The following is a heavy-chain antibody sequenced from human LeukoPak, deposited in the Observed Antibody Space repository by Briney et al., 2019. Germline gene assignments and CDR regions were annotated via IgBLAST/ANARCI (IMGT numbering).Heavy chain of an antibody. CDR2: ISPGGSDT. CDR3: AKRGRYETMAASDY. V-gene: IGHV3-23*01. J-gene: IGHJ4*02. Sequence: GGSLRLSCAASGFTFNSYAMSWVRQAPGEGLEWVSAISPGGSDTYYADSVRGRFTISRDNSKNPLYLQMSSLRAADSAVYYCAKRGRYETMAASDYWGQGTLATDCS. CDR1: GFTFNSYA. D-gene: IGHD3-10*01.